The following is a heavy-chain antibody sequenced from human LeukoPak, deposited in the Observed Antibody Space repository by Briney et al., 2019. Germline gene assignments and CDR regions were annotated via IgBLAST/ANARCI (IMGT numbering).Heavy chain of an antibody. V-gene: IGHV3-23*01. Sequence: GGSLRLSCSASGFAFSDYAMGWVRQAPGKGLEWISGIAGNGRTTHAADSVKGRFTTSRDNSQDTLHLQLRSLRVDDSPVYHCAKTPYNNWRLWNYFDSWGQGTLVTVSS. CDR1: GFAFSDYA. CDR2: IAGNGRTT. CDR3: AKTPYNNWRLWNYFDS. J-gene: IGHJ4*02. D-gene: IGHD4-11*01.